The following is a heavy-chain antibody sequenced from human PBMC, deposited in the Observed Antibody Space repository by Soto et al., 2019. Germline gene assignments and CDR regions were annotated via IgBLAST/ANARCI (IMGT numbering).Heavy chain of an antibody. CDR1: GFTFSSYA. J-gene: IGHJ3*02. Sequence: GGSLRLSCAASGFTFSSYAMSWVRQAPGQGLEWVSAISGSGGSTYYADSVKGRFTISRDNSKNTLYLQMQRPRAADPAPRYCAKDVVAYYYDSSGYYRPVDGFDIWGPGT. D-gene: IGHD3-22*01. V-gene: IGHV3-23*01. CDR2: ISGSGGST. CDR3: AKDVVAYYYDSSGYYRPVDGFDI.